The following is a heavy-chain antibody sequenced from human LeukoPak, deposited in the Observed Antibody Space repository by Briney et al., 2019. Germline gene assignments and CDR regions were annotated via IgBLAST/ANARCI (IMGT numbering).Heavy chain of an antibody. CDR3: ASRYCSTDRCRSSTYYYYGMDV. Sequence: SVKVSCKASGGTISSYAISWLRQAPGQGLEWMGGIIPIFGSPSYPQKFQDRLTITADESTSTACMELSSLSFEDTAVYYCASRYCSTDRCRSSTYYYYGMDVWGQGTTVTVSS. J-gene: IGHJ6*02. CDR2: IIPIFGSP. CDR1: GGTISSYA. D-gene: IGHD2-2*01. V-gene: IGHV1-69*13.